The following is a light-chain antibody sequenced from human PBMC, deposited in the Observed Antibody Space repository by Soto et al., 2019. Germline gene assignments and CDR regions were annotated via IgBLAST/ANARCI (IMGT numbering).Light chain of an antibody. CDR3: AAWDDSLNGVV. Sequence: QSVLTQPASVSGSPGQSITISCTGTSSDVGGYNYVSWYQQHPGKAPKLMIYDVSNRPSGVSNRFSGSKSGNTASLTISGLQAEDEGDYYCAAWDDSLNGVVFGGGTKLTV. V-gene: IGLV2-14*01. CDR2: DVS. J-gene: IGLJ2*01. CDR1: SSDVGGYNY.